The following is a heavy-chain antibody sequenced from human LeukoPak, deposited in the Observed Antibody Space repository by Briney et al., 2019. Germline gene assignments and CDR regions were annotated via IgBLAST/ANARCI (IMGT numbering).Heavy chain of an antibody. CDR1: GYTFTSYY. CDR3: ARDGGYSYGPVRYYFDY. J-gene: IGHJ4*02. D-gene: IGHD5-18*01. Sequence: ASVKVSCKASGYTFTSYYMHWVRQAPGQGLEWMGIINPSGGSTSYAQKFQGRVTMTRDTSTSTAYMELSSLRSADTAVYYCARDGGYSYGPVRYYFDYWGQGTLVTVSS. CDR2: INPSGGST. V-gene: IGHV1-46*03.